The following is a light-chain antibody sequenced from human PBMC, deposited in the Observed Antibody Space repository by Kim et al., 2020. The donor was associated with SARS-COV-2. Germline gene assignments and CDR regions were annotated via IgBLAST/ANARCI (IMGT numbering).Light chain of an antibody. Sequence: NTVTISSTRSSGSIASNYVQWYQQRPGSAPTTVIYEDNQRPSGVPDRFSGSIDSSSNSASLTISGLKTEDEADYYCQSYDSSNHWVFGGGTQLTVL. V-gene: IGLV6-57*03. CDR3: QSYDSSNHWV. CDR2: EDN. CDR1: SGSIASNY. J-gene: IGLJ3*02.